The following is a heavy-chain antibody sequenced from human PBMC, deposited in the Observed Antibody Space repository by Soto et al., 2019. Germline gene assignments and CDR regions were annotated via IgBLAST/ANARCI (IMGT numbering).Heavy chain of an antibody. CDR2: IYPSDSDT. Sequence: GESLKISCKGSGYNFAGYWIAWVRQMPWKGLELIGIIYPSDSDTRYRPSFQGEVTISADKSMSSSYLQWSSLRASDTAMYYCARGGVSTRTFDYWGQGTPVTVSS. J-gene: IGHJ4*02. CDR3: ARGGVSTRTFDY. CDR1: GYNFAGYW. V-gene: IGHV5-51*01. D-gene: IGHD3-3*01.